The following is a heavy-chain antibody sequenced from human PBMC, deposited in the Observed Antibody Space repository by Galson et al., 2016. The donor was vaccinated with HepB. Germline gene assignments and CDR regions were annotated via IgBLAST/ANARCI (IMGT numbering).Heavy chain of an antibody. D-gene: IGHD2-15*01. J-gene: IGHJ5*02. CDR3: ARGGYCSGGSCYYWFDP. CDR2: ILPIFGIA. V-gene: IGHV1-69*10. CDR1: GGTFSSYG. Sequence: SVKVSCKASGGTFSSYGISWVRQAPGQGLEWMGGILPIFGIANYAQKFQGRVTITADKSTSTAYMELSSLRSEDTAVYYCARGGYCSGGSCYYWFDPWGQGTLVTVSS.